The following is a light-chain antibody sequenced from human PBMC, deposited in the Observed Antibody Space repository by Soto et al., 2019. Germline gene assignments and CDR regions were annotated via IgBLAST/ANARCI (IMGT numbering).Light chain of an antibody. CDR1: QSISTF. J-gene: IGKJ1*01. CDR2: AAS. CDR3: QQSYSIPRT. V-gene: IGKV1-39*01. Sequence: DIQMTQSPSSLSASVGDRVTITCRASQSISTFLNWYQQKPGKAPKLLIYAASSLQSGVPSRFSGSGSKTDFTLTISSLQPEDFATYYCQQSYSIPRTFGQGPRVDIK.